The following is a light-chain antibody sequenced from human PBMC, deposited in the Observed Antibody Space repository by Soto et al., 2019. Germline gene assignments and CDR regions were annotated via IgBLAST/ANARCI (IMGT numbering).Light chain of an antibody. CDR3: LQDYNYPLT. V-gene: IGKV1-6*01. Sequence: ATQMTQSPSSLSASVGDRVTITCRASQGIRNDLGWYQQKLGKAPKLLIYAASILQSGVPSRFSGSGSGTDLTITISSLQPEDFATYYCLQDYNYPLTFGQGTRLEI. CDR1: QGIRND. J-gene: IGKJ5*01. CDR2: AAS.